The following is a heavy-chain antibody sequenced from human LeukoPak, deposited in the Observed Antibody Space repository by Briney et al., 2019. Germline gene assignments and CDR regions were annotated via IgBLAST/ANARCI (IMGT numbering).Heavy chain of an antibody. CDR1: GVSISSSNYF. Sequence: SETLSLTCTVSGVSISSSNYFWAWIRQPPGKGLEWIGSIYYSGSTYSNPSLKSRVTISLDRSKNQFSLKVSSVTAADTAVYYCARQTMVREISFDYWGQGTLVTVSS. V-gene: IGHV4-39*07. J-gene: IGHJ4*02. CDR2: IYYSGST. D-gene: IGHD3-10*01. CDR3: ARQTMVREISFDY.